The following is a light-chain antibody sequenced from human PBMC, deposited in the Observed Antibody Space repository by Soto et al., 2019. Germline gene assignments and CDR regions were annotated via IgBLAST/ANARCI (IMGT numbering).Light chain of an antibody. CDR1: SSNIGSNT. J-gene: IGLJ2*01. CDR2: SNN. CDR3: EAWDDSLNGVV. Sequence: QSVLTQPPSASGTPGQRVTISCSGSSSNIGSNTVNWYQQLPRAAPKLLIYSNNQRPSGVPDRFSGSKSGTSASLAISGLQSEDEADYYCEAWDDSLNGVVFGGGTQLTVL. V-gene: IGLV1-44*01.